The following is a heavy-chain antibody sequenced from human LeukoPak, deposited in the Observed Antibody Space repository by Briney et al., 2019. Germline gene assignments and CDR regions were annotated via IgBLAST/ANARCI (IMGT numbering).Heavy chain of an antibody. CDR1: GYTFTSYY. V-gene: IGHV1-46*01. CDR3: ARDRVGILTGYRPVGYYYYYGMDV. Sequence: ASVKVSCKASGYTFTSYYMHWVRQAPGQGLEWMGIINPSGGSTSYAQKFQGRVTMTRDTSTSTVYMELSSLRSEDTAVYYCARDRVGILTGYRPVGYYYYYGMDVWGQGTTVTVSS. J-gene: IGHJ6*02. D-gene: IGHD3-9*01. CDR2: INPSGGST.